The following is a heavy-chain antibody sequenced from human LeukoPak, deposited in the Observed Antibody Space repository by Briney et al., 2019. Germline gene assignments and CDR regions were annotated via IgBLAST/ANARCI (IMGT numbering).Heavy chain of an antibody. V-gene: IGHV4-4*07. CDR2: IYYSGST. D-gene: IGHD6-19*01. Sequence: SETLSLTCTVSGGSISSYYWSWIRQPAGKGLEWIGRIYYSGSTNYNPSLKSRVTIPVDTSKNQFSLKLSSVTAADTAVYFCAREVAGTPWIDYWGQGTLVTVSS. CDR3: AREVAGTPWIDY. J-gene: IGHJ4*02. CDR1: GGSISSYY.